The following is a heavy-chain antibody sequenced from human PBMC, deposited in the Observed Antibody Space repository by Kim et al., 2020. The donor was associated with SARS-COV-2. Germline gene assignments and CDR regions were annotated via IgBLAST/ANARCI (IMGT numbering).Heavy chain of an antibody. V-gene: IGHV3-30*18. CDR1: GFTFSSYG. D-gene: IGHD3-22*01. Sequence: GGSLRLSCAASGFTFSSYGMHWVRQAPGKGLEWVAVISYDGSNKYYADSVKGRFTISRDNSKNTLYLQMNSLRAEDTAVYYCAKDQMYYYDSSGYYSYYYYGMDVWGQGTTVTVSS. J-gene: IGHJ6*02. CDR2: ISYDGSNK. CDR3: AKDQMYYYDSSGYYSYYYYGMDV.